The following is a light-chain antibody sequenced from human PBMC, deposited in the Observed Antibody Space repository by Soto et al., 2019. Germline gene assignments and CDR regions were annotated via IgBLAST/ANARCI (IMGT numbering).Light chain of an antibody. V-gene: IGKV3D-20*02. CDR1: QTVSSNY. Sequence: EIILTQSPDTLSLSPGERATLSCRASQTVSSNYLAWCQQRPGQAPRLLIYGASTRAAGIPDRFSGSGSGTDFTLTITRLEPEDSAVYYCQQRSNWPPSFGGGTKVEIK. CDR2: GAS. CDR3: QQRSNWPPS. J-gene: IGKJ4*01.